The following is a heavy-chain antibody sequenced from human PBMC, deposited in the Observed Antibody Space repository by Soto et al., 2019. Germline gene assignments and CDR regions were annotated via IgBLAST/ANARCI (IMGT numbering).Heavy chain of an antibody. J-gene: IGHJ4*02. CDR3: TTGPPMVDLGY. CDR1: GVTFSNAW. D-gene: IGHD3-10*01. V-gene: IGHV3-15*07. CDR2: IKSKTDGGTT. Sequence: GGSLRLSCAASGVTFSNAWMNWVRQDPGKGLEWVGRIKSKTDGGTTDYAAPVKGRFTISRDDSKNTLYLQMNSLKTEDTAVYYCTTGPPMVDLGYWGQGTLVTVSS.